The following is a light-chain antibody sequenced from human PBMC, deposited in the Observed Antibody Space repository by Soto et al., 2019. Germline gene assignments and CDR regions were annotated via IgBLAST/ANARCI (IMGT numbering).Light chain of an antibody. CDR2: STS. Sequence: EIVLTQSPGTLSLSPGEGATLSCRASQSVSSTYLAWDQQKPGQAPRLLIYSTSRRAYGNPERFSGSGSGTDYTLTINRLEPEDFAEYYCQRYSGPGMYTFGQGTKLEIK. CDR3: QRYSGPGMYT. CDR1: QSVSSTY. J-gene: IGKJ2*01. V-gene: IGKV3-20*01.